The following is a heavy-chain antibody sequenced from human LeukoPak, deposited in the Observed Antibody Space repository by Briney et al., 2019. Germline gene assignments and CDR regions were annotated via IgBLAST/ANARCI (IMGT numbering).Heavy chain of an antibody. D-gene: IGHD2-2*01. CDR3: ARVTGSDIVVVPAASGLTDFDY. Sequence: GASVKVSCKASGYTFTGYYMHWVRQAPGQGLEWMGWINPNSGGTNYAQKFQGRVTMTRDTSISTAYMELSRLRSDDTAVYYCARVTGSDIVVVPAASGLTDFDYWGQGTLVTVSS. CDR2: INPNSGGT. J-gene: IGHJ4*02. V-gene: IGHV1-2*02. CDR1: GYTFTGYY.